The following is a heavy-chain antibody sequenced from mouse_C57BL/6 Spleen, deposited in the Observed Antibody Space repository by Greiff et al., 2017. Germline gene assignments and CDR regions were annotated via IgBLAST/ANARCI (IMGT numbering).Heavy chain of an antibody. Sequence: VQLQQSGAELARPGASVKLSCKASGYTFTSYGISWVKQRTGQGLEWIGEIYPRSGNTYYNEKFKGKATLTADKSSSTAYMELRSLTSEDSAVYFCARWDTADARDDWGQGTSVTVSS. D-gene: IGHD1-2*01. V-gene: IGHV1-81*01. CDR1: GYTFTSYG. CDR2: IYPRSGNT. CDR3: ARWDTADARDD. J-gene: IGHJ4*01.